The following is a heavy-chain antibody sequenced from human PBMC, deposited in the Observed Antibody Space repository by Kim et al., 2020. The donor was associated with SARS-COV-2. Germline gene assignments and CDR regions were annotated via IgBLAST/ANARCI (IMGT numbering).Heavy chain of an antibody. CDR1: GFTFSSYA. Sequence: GGSLRLSCAASGFTFSSYAMHWVRQAPGKGLEWVAVISYDGSNKYYADSVKGRFTISRDNSKNTLYLQMNSLRAEDTAVYYCARDTVATILGYWGQGTLV. D-gene: IGHD5-12*01. V-gene: IGHV3-30-3*01. CDR2: ISYDGSNK. CDR3: ARDTVATILGY. J-gene: IGHJ4*02.